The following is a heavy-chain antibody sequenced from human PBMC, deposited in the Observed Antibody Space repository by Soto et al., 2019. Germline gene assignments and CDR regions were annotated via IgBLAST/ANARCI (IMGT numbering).Heavy chain of an antibody. J-gene: IGHJ6*02. CDR2: ISYNGSNE. CDR3: GRDTRCMTIPCHPHYGMNL. Sequence: PGGSLRLSCEASGFSFNYYAMHWVRQAPGKGLEWVAIISYNGSNEYYADSVKARFTISRDNSKNTVYLQMNSLRGEDTAVYYCGRDTRCMTIPCHPHYGMNLWGQGTTVTVSS. V-gene: IGHV3-30-3*01. D-gene: IGHD3-10*01. CDR1: GFSFNYYA.